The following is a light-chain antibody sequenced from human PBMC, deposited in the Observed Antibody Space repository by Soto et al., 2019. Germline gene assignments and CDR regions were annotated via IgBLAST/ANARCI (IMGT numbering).Light chain of an antibody. CDR1: QDIRKD. J-gene: IGKJ2*01. V-gene: IGKV1-6*01. Sequence: AIQMTQSPSSLSSSVGDRVTITCLASQDIRKDLAWYQQKPGKAPQILIYGASTLQTGVASRFSGSGSATDFTLTISSLQPEDSAAYYCLQDYNYPFTFGQGTKVDIK. CDR3: LQDYNYPFT. CDR2: GAS.